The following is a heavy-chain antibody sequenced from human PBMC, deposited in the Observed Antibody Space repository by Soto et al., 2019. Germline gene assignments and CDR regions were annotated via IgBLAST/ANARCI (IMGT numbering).Heavy chain of an antibody. CDR2: INPSGGST. CDR1: GYTFTSYY. D-gene: IGHD2-2*01. J-gene: IGHJ3*02. V-gene: IGHV1-46*03. CDR3: ARPKSTTQLPDAFDI. Sequence: QVQLVQSGAEVKKPGASVKVSCKASGYTFTSYYMHWVRQAPGQGLEWMGIINPSGGSTSYAQKFQGRVTMTRDTSTSTVYMELSSLRSEDTAVYYCARPKSTTQLPDAFDIWGQGTMVTVSS.